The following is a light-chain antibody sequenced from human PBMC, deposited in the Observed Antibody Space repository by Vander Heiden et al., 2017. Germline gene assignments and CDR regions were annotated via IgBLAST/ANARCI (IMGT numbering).Light chain of an antibody. Sequence: DIVMTQSPDSLAVSLGERATINCKSSQRVLYSSNNNNYLAWYQQKPGQPPKLLIYGASTRESGVPDRFSGSGSGTDFTLTISSLQAEDVAVYYCQQYYSTPWTFGQGTKVEIK. V-gene: IGKV4-1*01. CDR1: QRVLYSSNNNNY. CDR2: GAS. J-gene: IGKJ1*01. CDR3: QQYYSTPWT.